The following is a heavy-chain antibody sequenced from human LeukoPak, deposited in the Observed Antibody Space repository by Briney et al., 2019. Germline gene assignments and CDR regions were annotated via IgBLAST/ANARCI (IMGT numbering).Heavy chain of an antibody. CDR1: GYTFTSYY. Sequence: ASVKVSCKASGYTFTSYYMHWVRQAPGQGLEWMGWINPNSGGTNYAQKFQGRVTMTRDTSISTAYMELSRLRSDDTAVYYCARSSPHYYDSSGYSHFDYWGQGTLVTVSS. J-gene: IGHJ4*02. CDR2: INPNSGGT. V-gene: IGHV1-2*02. D-gene: IGHD3-22*01. CDR3: ARSSPHYYDSSGYSHFDY.